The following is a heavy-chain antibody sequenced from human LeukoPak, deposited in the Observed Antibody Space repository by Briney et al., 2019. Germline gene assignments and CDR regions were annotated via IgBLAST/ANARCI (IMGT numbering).Heavy chain of an antibody. CDR3: AKDSGYCSSTSCSDHY. D-gene: IGHD2-2*01. CDR1: GFTFSSYG. J-gene: IGHJ4*02. CDR2: IQYDGSNK. Sequence: GGSLRLSCAASGFTFSSYGMHWVRQAPDKGLEWVAFIQYDGSNKYYADSVKGRFTISRDNSKNTLYLQMNSLRAEDTAVYYCAKDSGYCSSTSCSDHYWGQGTLVTVSS. V-gene: IGHV3-30*02.